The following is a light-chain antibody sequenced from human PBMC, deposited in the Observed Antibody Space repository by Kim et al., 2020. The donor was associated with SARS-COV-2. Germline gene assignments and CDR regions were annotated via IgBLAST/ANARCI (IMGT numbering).Light chain of an antibody. Sequence: EIVLTQSPDFQAVTPKEKVTIACRASQSIADHLHWYQQKTDQSPKLIMKYASQSISGVPSRFSGSGSGTEFALTIYSLEPEDAAVYYCHDSNAFRHTFGPGTKVDIK. J-gene: IGKJ3*01. CDR3: HDSNAFRHT. V-gene: IGKV6D-21*02. CDR2: YAS. CDR1: QSIADH.